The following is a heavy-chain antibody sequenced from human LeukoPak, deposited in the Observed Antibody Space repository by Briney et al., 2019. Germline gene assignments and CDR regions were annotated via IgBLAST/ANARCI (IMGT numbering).Heavy chain of an antibody. V-gene: IGHV3-23*01. J-gene: IGHJ5*02. D-gene: IGHD3-16*01. Sequence: GGSLRLSCAASGFTFRNYAMSWVRQAPGKGLEWVSAISGNGDNTYYADSVKGRFTISRDNSKSTLYLQMNSLRAEDTAVYYCAKDWPFGGAWGQGTLVTVSS. CDR3: AKDWPFGGA. CDR1: GFTFRNYA. CDR2: ISGNGDNT.